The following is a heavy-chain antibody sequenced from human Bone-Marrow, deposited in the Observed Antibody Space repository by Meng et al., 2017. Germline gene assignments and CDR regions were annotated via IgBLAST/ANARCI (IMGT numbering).Heavy chain of an antibody. V-gene: IGHV4-38-2*01. CDR2: IYQSGST. CDR3: ARGPTTMAHDFDY. D-gene: IGHD4-11*01. CDR1: GYSITGSYN. J-gene: IGHJ4*02. Sequence: SETLSLTCAVSGYSITGSYNWGWIRQSPGKGLEWIGSIYQSGSTYYNPSLKSRVTMSADTSKNQFSLKLTSVTAADTAVYYCARGPTTMAHDFDYWGQGTLVTVSS.